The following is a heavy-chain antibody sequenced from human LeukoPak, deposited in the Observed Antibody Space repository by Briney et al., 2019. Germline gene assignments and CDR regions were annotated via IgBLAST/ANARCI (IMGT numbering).Heavy chain of an antibody. D-gene: IGHD4-17*01. Sequence: PGGSLRLSCAASGFTFSSYGMHWVRQAPGRGLEWVAFIRYDGSNKYYADSVKGRFTISRDNSKNTLYLQMNSLRAEDTAVYYCAKVNYGDWYFDYWGQGTLVTVSS. CDR2: IRYDGSNK. CDR3: AKVNYGDWYFDY. CDR1: GFTFSSYG. V-gene: IGHV3-30*02. J-gene: IGHJ4*02.